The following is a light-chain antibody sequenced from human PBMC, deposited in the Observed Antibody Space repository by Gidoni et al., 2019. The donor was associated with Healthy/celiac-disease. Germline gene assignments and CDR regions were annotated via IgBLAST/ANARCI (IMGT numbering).Light chain of an antibody. CDR1: QSVSSY. CDR2: DAS. CDR3: QQRSNWPIT. Sequence: EIVFTQSPATLSLSPGERATLSCRASQSVSSYLAWYQQKPGQAPRLLIYDASNRATGIPARFSGSGSGTEFTLTISSLEPEDFAVYYCQQRSNWPITFGQGTRLEIK. J-gene: IGKJ5*01. V-gene: IGKV3-11*01.